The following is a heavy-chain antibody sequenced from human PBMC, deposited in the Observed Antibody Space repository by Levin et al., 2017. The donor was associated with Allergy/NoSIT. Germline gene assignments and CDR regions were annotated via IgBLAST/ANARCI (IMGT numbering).Heavy chain of an antibody. CDR1: VFTFSNGW. D-gene: IGHD3-10*01. Sequence: KHGESLKISCAASVFTFSNGWMHWVRQAPGKGLEWVGSIKSKTDGGTTDYAAPVKGRFSISRDESKNTLYLQMNSLRTEDTAVYYCTTELYYGSGNYKDYWGQGTLVTVSS. J-gene: IGHJ4*02. CDR3: TTELYYGSGNYKDY. V-gene: IGHV3-15*07. CDR2: IKSKTDGGTT.